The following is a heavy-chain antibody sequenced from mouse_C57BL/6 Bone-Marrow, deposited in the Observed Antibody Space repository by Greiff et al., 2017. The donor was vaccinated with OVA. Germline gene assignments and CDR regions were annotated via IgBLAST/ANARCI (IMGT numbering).Heavy chain of an antibody. CDR1: GYTFTGYG. J-gene: IGHJ2*01. Sequence: QVQLQQPGAELVRPGASVKLSCKASGYTFTGYGMHWVKQRPGQGLEWIGAIDPSDSYTNYNQKFKGKSTLTVDKSSSTAYMQLSSLTSEDSAAYHCARENWAFDYWGQGNALTVSA. CDR2: IDPSDSYT. V-gene: IGHV1-69*01. D-gene: IGHD4-1*01. CDR3: ARENWAFDY.